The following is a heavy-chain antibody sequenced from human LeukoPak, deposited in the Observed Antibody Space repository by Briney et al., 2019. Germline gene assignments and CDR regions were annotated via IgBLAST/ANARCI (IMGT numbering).Heavy chain of an antibody. D-gene: IGHD3-9*01. J-gene: IGHJ4*02. CDR2: IRSKANSYTT. CDR3: TRTTGYYPTTLYDY. CDR1: GFTFSGSA. V-gene: IGHV3-73*01. Sequence: GGSLRLSCAASGFTFSGSAMHWVRQASGKGLEWVGRIRSKANSYTTAYAASVKGRFTISRDDSKNTAYLQMNSLKTEDTAVYYCTRTTGYYPTTLYDYWGQGTLVTVSS.